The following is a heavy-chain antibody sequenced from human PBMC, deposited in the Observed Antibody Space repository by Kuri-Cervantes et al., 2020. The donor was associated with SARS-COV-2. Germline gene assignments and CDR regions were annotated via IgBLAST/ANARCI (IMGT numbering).Heavy chain of an antibody. Sequence: ASVKVSCKASGYTFPSHGISWVRQAPGQGPEWMGWISAHNDGTNFVHSFQDRVNLTTNTSTRTACMEVRGLRSDDTAVYYCAREPGIFGVVIWGQNFDYWGQGTLVTVSS. CDR2: ISAHNDGT. D-gene: IGHD3-3*01. CDR3: AREPGIFGVVIWGQNFDY. J-gene: IGHJ4*02. V-gene: IGHV1-18*01. CDR1: GYTFPSHG.